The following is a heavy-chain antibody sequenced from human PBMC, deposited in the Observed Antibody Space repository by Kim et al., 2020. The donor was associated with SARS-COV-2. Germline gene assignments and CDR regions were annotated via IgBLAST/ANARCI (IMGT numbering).Heavy chain of an antibody. J-gene: IGHJ5*02. CDR2: ISPYSGNT. CDR3: ARAARYGSGIDRWGLEP. CDR1: GYTFTSYG. V-gene: IGHV1-18*01. Sequence: ASVKVSCKASGYTFTSYGIHWVRQAPGQGLEWMGWISPYSGNTSYAQKLQGRVTMTTDTSTSTVYMELSSLRSEDTAAYYCARAARYGSGIDRWGLEPWG. D-gene: IGHD4-17*01.